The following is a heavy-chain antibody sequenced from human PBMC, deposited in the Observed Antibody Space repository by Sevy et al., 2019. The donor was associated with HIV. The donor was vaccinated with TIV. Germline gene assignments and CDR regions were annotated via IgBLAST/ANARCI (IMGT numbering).Heavy chain of an antibody. CDR3: ARDSRGSGTDFDY. Sequence: GGSLRLSCAASGFSFSTYSMNWVRQAPGKGLEWVSYISSGSSAIQYADSVKGRFTISRDNAKNSLYLQMNSLRDEDTAMYYCARDSRGSGTDFDYWGQGTLVTVSS. V-gene: IGHV3-48*02. J-gene: IGHJ4*02. D-gene: IGHD3-10*01. CDR2: ISSGSSAI. CDR1: GFSFSTYS.